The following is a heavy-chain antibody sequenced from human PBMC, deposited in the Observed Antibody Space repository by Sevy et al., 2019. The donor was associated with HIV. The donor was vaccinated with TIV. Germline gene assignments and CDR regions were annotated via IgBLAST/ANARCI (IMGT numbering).Heavy chain of an antibody. CDR2: IWYDGSKI. Sequence: GGSLRLSCAASGFTFSNYAMHWVRQAPGKGLAWVALIWYDGSKIFYADSVKGRFTISRDNSESTLYLQMNSLRAEDTALYHCAKGGPNSGYDYYFDYWGQETLVTVSS. CDR1: GFTFSNYA. V-gene: IGHV3-33*06. CDR3: AKGGPNSGYDYYFDY. D-gene: IGHD5-12*01. J-gene: IGHJ4*02.